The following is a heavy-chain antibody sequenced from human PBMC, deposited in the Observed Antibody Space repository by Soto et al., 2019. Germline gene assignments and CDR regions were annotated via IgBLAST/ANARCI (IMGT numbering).Heavy chain of an antibody. V-gene: IGHV3-48*03. CDR2: ISSSGSTI. CDR3: ARDSPAGSKYDSSGYYLTPFDY. J-gene: IGHJ4*02. CDR1: GFTFSSYE. Sequence: GGSLRLSCAASGFTFSSYEMNWVRQAPGKGLEWVSYISSSGSTIYYADSVKGRFTISRDNAKNSLYLQMNSLRAEDTAVYYCARDSPAGSKYDSSGYYLTPFDYWGQGTLVTVSS. D-gene: IGHD3-22*01.